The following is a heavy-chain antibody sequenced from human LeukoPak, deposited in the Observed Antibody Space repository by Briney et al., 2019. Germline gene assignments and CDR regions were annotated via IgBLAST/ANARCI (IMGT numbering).Heavy chain of an antibody. D-gene: IGHD3-10*01. CDR2: ISSSSSYT. V-gene: IGHV3-11*05. J-gene: IGHJ4*02. CDR1: GFTFSDYY. Sequence: GGSLRLSCAASGFTFSDYYMSWIRQAPGKGLEWVSYISSSSSYTNYADSVKGRFTISRDNVKNSLYLQMNSLRAEDTAVYYCAREAVRGVTIDYWGQGTLVTVSS. CDR3: AREAVRGVTIDY.